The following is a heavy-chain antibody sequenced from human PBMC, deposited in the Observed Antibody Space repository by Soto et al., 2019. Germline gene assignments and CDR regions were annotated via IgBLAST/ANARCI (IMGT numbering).Heavy chain of an antibody. D-gene: IGHD4-17*01. CDR3: ARGGNYGGRLGWFDP. V-gene: IGHV4-31*03. Sequence: QVQLQESGPGLVKPSQTLSLTCTVSGGSISSGGYYWSWIRQHPGKGLEWIGYIYYSGSTYYNPSLKSRVTISVDTSKNQSSLKLSSVTAADTAVYYCARGGNYGGRLGWFDPWGQGTLVTVSS. CDR1: GGSISSGGYY. CDR2: IYYSGST. J-gene: IGHJ5*02.